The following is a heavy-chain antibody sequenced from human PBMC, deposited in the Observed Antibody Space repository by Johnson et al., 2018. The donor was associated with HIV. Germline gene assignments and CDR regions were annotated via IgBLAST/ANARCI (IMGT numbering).Heavy chain of an antibody. J-gene: IGHJ3*02. D-gene: IGHD6-13*01. CDR1: GFTFDDYG. CDR2: ISGSGAST. Sequence: VQLVESGGGVVRPGGSLRLSCAASGFTFDDYGMSWVRQVPGKGLEWVSAISGSGASTYYADSLKGRCTISRDNSKNTLYLQMNRLRAEDTALYYCAKDHAAAEGSYGAFDIWGQGTMVTVSS. CDR3: AKDHAAAEGSYGAFDI. V-gene: IGHV3-23*04.